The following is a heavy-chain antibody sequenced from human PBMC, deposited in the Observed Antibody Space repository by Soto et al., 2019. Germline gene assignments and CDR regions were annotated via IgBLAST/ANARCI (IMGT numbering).Heavy chain of an antibody. V-gene: IGHV3-74*01. CDR2: IDGVGTGT. CDR1: GFTFTNYW. Sequence: EVQLVQSGGGSVQPGGSLRLSCAASGFTFTNYWMHWVRQVPGKGLVWVSRIDGVGTGTSYSDSVRGRFTISRDNAENTLYLQMTSLRAEDTAVYYCTTVCEYWGQCTLVTVSS. J-gene: IGHJ1*01. D-gene: IGHD1-20*01. CDR3: TTVCEY.